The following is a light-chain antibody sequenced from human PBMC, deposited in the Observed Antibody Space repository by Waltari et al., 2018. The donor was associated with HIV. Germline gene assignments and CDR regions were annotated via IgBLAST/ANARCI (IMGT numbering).Light chain of an antibody. CDR2: DVN. V-gene: IGLV2-11*01. Sequence: QSALTQPHSVSGSPGQSLTISCTGTSTYVDTFCSWYQQHPGKAPKVIIFDVNKRPSGVPDRFSGSKSGNTASLTISGLQAEDEADYYCCSHAGNFIFVFGTGTKVTVL. J-gene: IGLJ1*01. CDR3: CSHAGNFIFV. CDR1: STYVDTF.